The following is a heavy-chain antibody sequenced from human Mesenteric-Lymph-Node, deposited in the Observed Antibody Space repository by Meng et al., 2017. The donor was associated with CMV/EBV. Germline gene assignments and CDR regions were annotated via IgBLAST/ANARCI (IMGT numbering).Heavy chain of an antibody. Sequence: SETLSLTCTVSGYSISSGYYWGWIRQPPGKGLEWIGSIYHSGSTYYNPSLRSRVTISLDTSKNQFSLKLSSVTAADTAVYYCARDRGADAFDIWGQGTMVTVSS. V-gene: IGHV4-38-2*02. J-gene: IGHJ3*02. CDR2: IYHSGST. CDR3: ARDRGADAFDI. D-gene: IGHD1-26*01. CDR1: GYSISSGYY.